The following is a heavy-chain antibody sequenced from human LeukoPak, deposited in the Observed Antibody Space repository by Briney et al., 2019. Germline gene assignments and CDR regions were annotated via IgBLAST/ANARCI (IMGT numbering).Heavy chain of an antibody. D-gene: IGHD2-21*02. V-gene: IGHV3-7*01. J-gene: IGHJ6*02. Sequence: GGSLRLSCAASGFTFSSYSMNWVRQAPGKGLEWVANIKQDGSEKYYVDSVKGRFTISRDNAKNSLYLQMNSLRAEDTAVYYCARDPVVTAMNYYYGMDVWGQGTTVTVSS. CDR1: GFTFSSYS. CDR3: ARDPVVTAMNYYYGMDV. CDR2: IKQDGSEK.